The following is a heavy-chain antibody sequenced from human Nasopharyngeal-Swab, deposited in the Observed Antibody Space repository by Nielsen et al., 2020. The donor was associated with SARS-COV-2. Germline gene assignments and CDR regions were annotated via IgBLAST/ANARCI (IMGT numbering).Heavy chain of an antibody. CDR3: ARDGLDYDFWSAYFMDV. CDR1: GFTFNNYN. J-gene: IGHJ6*02. V-gene: IGHV3-21*01. D-gene: IGHD3-3*01. CDR2: ISSSSSYI. Sequence: GGSLRLSCAASGFTFNNYNFNWVRQAPGKGLEWVSSISSSSSYIYYADSVKGRFTISRDNAKNSLYLQMNSPRAEDTAVYYCARDGLDYDFWSAYFMDVWGQGTTVTVSS.